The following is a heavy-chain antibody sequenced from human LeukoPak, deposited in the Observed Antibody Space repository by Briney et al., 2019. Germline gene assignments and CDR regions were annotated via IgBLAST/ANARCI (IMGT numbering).Heavy chain of an antibody. J-gene: IGHJ4*02. V-gene: IGHV4-34*01. D-gene: IGHD6-13*01. CDR2: IYHSGST. CDR1: GGSFSGYY. Sequence: SETLSLTCAVYGGSFSGYYWSWIRQPPGKGLEWIGEIYHSGSTNYNPSLKSRVTISVDKSKNQFSLKLSSVTAADTAVYYCARGISSSWYKYWGQGTLVTVSS. CDR3: ARGISSSWYKY.